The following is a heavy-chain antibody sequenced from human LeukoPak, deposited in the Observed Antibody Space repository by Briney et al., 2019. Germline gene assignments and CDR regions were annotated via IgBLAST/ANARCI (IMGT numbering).Heavy chain of an antibody. CDR1: GYTFSDYD. V-gene: IGHV1-8*01. D-gene: IGHD2-21*01. J-gene: IGHJ6*03. Sequence: ASVKVSCKASGYTFSDYDVNWVRQAPGQGLEWMGWMNPTGGDTGYAQKFQGRVTMTRSMSRNTAYMELSRLRSEDTAVYFCARVVMKAFYYYYMHVWGKGTTIIISS. CDR3: ARVVMKAFYYYYMHV. CDR2: MNPTGGDT.